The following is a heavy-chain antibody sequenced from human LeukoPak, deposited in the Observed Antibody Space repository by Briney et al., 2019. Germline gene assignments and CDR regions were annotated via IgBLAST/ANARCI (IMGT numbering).Heavy chain of an antibody. V-gene: IGHV3-30*04. CDR3: ARGGSFGIAAAGYLDY. D-gene: IGHD6-13*01. J-gene: IGHJ4*02. Sequence: PGRSLRLSCAASGFTFSSYAMHWVRQAPGKGLEWVAVISYDGSNKYYADSVKGRFTISRDNSKNTLYLQMNSLRAEDTAVYYCARGGSFGIAAAGYLDYWGQGTLVTVSS. CDR2: ISYDGSNK. CDR1: GFTFSSYA.